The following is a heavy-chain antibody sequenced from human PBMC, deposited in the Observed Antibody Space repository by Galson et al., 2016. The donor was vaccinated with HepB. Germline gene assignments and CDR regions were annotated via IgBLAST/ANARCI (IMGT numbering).Heavy chain of an antibody. V-gene: IGHV1-2*02. CDR2: MSPKTGCT. CDR1: GYTFTDYY. J-gene: IGHJ6*02. CDR3: ARGGQDLGYYGMDV. Sequence: SVKVSCKASGYTFTDYYIHWVRQAPGQGLEWMGWMSPKTGCTRYAQKFQGRVTTTRNTSITTAYMELGSLRSADTAVYFCARGGQDLGYYGMDVWGQGTTVTGSS. D-gene: IGHD6-13*01.